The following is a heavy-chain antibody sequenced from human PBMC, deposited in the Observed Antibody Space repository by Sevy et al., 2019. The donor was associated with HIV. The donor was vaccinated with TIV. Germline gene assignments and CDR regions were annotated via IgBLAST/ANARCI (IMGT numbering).Heavy chain of an antibody. CDR2: ISYDGSNK. CDR1: GFTFSSYG. V-gene: IGHV3-30*03. D-gene: IGHD6-6*01. J-gene: IGHJ4*02. CDR3: TIVPVHFL. Sequence: GGSLRLSCAASGFTFSSYGMHWVRQAPGKGLEWVAVISYDGSNKYYADSVKGRFTISRDNSKNTLYLQMNSLRAEDTAVYYCTIVPVHFLWGRGTLVTVSS.